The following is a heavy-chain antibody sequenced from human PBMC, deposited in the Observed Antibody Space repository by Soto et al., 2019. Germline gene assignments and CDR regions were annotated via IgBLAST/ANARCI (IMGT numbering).Heavy chain of an antibody. CDR3: ASLGSVNLGYCSGGSCQGWFDP. CDR1: GGSISSYY. Sequence: SETLSLTCTVSGGSISSYYWSWIRQPPGKGLEWIGYIYYSGSTNCNPSLKSRVTISVDTSKNQFSLKLSSVTAADTAVYYCASLGSVNLGYCSGGSCQGWFDPWGQGTLVTVSS. D-gene: IGHD2-15*01. V-gene: IGHV4-59*08. J-gene: IGHJ5*02. CDR2: IYYSGST.